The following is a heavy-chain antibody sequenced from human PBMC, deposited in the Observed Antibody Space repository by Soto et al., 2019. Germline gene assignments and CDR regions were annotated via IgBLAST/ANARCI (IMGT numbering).Heavy chain of an antibody. CDR3: ARERGGDYYDSSGYYCDY. J-gene: IGHJ4*02. CDR1: GGTFSSYT. CDR2: IIPILGIA. Sequence: QVQLVQSGAEVKKPGSSVKVSCKASGGTFSSYTISWVRQAPGQGLEWMGRIIPILGIANYAQKFQGRVTTTADKSTSTAYMELSSLRSEDTAVYYCARERGGDYYDSSGYYCDYWGQGTLVTVSS. V-gene: IGHV1-69*08. D-gene: IGHD3-22*01.